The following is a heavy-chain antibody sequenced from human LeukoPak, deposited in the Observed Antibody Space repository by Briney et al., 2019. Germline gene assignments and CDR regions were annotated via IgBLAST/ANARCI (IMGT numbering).Heavy chain of an antibody. CDR1: GFTFSTYG. CDR2: TSGSAGST. D-gene: IGHD4-17*01. V-gene: IGHV3-23*01. Sequence: AGRSLRLSCAASGFTFSTYGMSWVRQAPGKGLEWVAATSGSAGSTYYADAVKGRFTISRDNSKNTLYLQMNSLRAEDTAVYYCAKEGNGDYYFDYWGQGTLVTVSS. CDR3: AKEGNGDYYFDY. J-gene: IGHJ4*02.